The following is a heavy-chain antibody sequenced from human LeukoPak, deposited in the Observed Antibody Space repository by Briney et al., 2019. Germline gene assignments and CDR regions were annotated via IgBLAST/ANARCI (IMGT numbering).Heavy chain of an antibody. D-gene: IGHD3-10*01. Sequence: ASVKVSCKASGYTFTSYDINWVRQATGQGLEWMGWMNPNTGNTGYAQKFQGRVTMTRNTSIRTAYMELSSLRSEDTAVYYCARARLLWFGELSRAFDYWGQGTLVTVSS. V-gene: IGHV1-8*01. J-gene: IGHJ4*02. CDR1: GYTFTSYD. CDR2: MNPNTGNT. CDR3: ARARLLWFGELSRAFDY.